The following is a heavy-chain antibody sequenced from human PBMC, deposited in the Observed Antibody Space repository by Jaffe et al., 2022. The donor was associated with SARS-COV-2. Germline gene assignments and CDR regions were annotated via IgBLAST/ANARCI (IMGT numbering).Heavy chain of an antibody. D-gene: IGHD6-13*01. V-gene: IGHV3-23*04. Sequence: EVQLVDSGGGLVQPGGSLRLSCAASGFTFSSSAMNWVRQAPGKGLEWVSAITDSGGATYYADSVKGRFTISRDNSKNTLYLHMNSLRVEDTAVYYCAKVTTGYGTTFYDYWGQGTLVIVSS. CDR1: GFTFSSSA. J-gene: IGHJ4*02. CDR3: AKVTTGYGTTFYDY. CDR2: ITDSGGAT.